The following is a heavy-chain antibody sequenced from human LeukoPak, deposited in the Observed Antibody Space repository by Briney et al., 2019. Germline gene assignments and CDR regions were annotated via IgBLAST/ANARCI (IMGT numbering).Heavy chain of an antibody. J-gene: IGHJ6*03. CDR1: GYTFTSYD. D-gene: IGHD3-10*01. CDR3: ARALFRGSGRAGYYMDV. Sequence: ASVKVSCKASGYTFTSYDINWVRQATGQGLEWMGWMNPNSGNTGYAQKFQGRVTMTRNTSISTAYMELSSLRSEDTAVYYCARALFRGSGRAGYYMDVWGKGTTVTISS. V-gene: IGHV1-8*01. CDR2: MNPNSGNT.